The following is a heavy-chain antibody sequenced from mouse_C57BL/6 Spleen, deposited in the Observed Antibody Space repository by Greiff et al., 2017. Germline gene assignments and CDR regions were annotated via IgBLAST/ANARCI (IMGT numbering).Heavy chain of an antibody. J-gene: IGHJ4*01. Sequence: EVNVVESGGGLVQPKGSLKLSCAASGFSFNTYAMNWVRQAPGKGLEWVARIRSKSNNYATYYADSVKDRFTISRDDSESMLYLQMNNLKTEDTAMYYCVRHAIYYYGSSYLYYAMDYWGQGTSVTVSS. CDR3: VRHAIYYYGSSYLYYAMDY. V-gene: IGHV10-1*01. CDR2: IRSKSNNYAT. CDR1: GFSFNTYA. D-gene: IGHD1-1*01.